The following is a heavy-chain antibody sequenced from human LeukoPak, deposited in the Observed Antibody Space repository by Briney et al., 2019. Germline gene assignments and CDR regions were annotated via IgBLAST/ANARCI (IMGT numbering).Heavy chain of an antibody. CDR2: IYADGAT. Sequence: GGSLRLSCAASGITVSQNDMSWVRQAPGRGLEWVSLIYADGATHYADSVKGRFTISRDNSKNTVYLEMNSLRPEDTAMYFCARDRAGRKAWVEFDPWGQGTLVTVSS. CDR1: GITVSQND. D-gene: IGHD3-10*01. CDR3: ARDRAGRKAWVEFDP. J-gene: IGHJ5*02. V-gene: IGHV3-66*02.